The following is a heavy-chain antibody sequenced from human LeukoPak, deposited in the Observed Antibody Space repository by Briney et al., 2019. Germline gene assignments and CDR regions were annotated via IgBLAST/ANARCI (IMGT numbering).Heavy chain of an antibody. CDR2: TWYDGSNK. D-gene: IGHD3-10*01. CDR1: GFSFSSYG. CDR3: AKEYYYGSGSYYTNPYFFDY. Sequence: PGGSLRLSCAASGFSFSSYGMHWVRQAPGKGLEWVAVTWYDGSNKYYADSVKGRFTISRDNSKNTLYLQMNILRAEDTAVYYCAKEYYYGSGSYYTNPYFFDYWGQGTLVTVSS. J-gene: IGHJ4*02. V-gene: IGHV3-33*06.